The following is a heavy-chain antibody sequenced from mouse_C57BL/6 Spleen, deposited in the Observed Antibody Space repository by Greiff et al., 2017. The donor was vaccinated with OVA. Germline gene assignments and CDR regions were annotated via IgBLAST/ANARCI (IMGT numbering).Heavy chain of an antibody. CDR2: INPNNGGT. CDR1: GYTFTDYN. V-gene: IGHV1-22*01. Sequence: EVQRVESGPELVKPGASVKMSCKASGYTFTDYNMHWVKQSHGKSLEWIGYINPNNGGTSYNQKFKGKATLTVNKSSSTAYMELRSLTSEDSAVYYCARSNYYGSSYRYYAMDYWGQGTSVTVSS. CDR3: ARSNYYGSSYRYYAMDY. J-gene: IGHJ4*01. D-gene: IGHD1-1*01.